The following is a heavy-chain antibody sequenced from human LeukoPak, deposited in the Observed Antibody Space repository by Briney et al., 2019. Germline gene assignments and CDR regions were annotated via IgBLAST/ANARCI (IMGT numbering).Heavy chain of an antibody. V-gene: IGHV3-7*01. CDR2: IKQDGNEK. D-gene: IGHD5-24*01. CDR1: GFRFNTFW. CDR3: AKYRLIWLPAPVFDN. Sequence: GGSLRLSCAASGFRFNTFWMSWVRQAPGKGLEWVANIKQDGNEKYYADSVKGRFTISRDNGKNSLDLQMNSLRAEDTAVYYCAKYRLIWLPAPVFDNWGQGTLVTVSS. J-gene: IGHJ4*02.